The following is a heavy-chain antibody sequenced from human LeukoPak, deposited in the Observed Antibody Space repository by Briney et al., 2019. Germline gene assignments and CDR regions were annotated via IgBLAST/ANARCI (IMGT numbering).Heavy chain of an antibody. CDR1: GFTFSSYA. CDR3: AKDSRVAAASTDWYFDL. Sequence: GGSLRLSCAASGFTFSSYAMSWVRQAPGKGLEWVSAISGSGGSTYYADSVKGRFTISRDNSKNTLYLQMNSLRAADTAVYYCAKDSRVAAASTDWYFDLWGRGTPVTVSS. CDR2: ISGSGGST. J-gene: IGHJ2*01. V-gene: IGHV3-23*01. D-gene: IGHD6-13*01.